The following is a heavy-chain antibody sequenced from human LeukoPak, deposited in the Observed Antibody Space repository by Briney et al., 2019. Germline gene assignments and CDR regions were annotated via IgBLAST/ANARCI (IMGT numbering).Heavy chain of an antibody. CDR2: ISSSSSYI. CDR1: GFTFSSYS. Sequence: PGGSPRLSCAASGFTFSSYSMNWVRQAPGKGLEWVSSISSSSSYIYYADSVKGRFTISRDNAKNSLYLQMNSLRAEDTAVYYCARYCSSTSCYDYWGLGTLVTVSS. V-gene: IGHV3-21*01. CDR3: ARYCSSTSCYDY. D-gene: IGHD2-2*01. J-gene: IGHJ4*02.